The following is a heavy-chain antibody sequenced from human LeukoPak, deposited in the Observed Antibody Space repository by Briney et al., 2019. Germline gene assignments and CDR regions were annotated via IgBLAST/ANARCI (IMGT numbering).Heavy chain of an antibody. V-gene: IGHV3-23*01. D-gene: IGHD3-3*01. CDR1: GFTFSSYA. CDR2: ISGRGDLE. CDR3: AREGDFWSGYPIDHYYYMDV. Sequence: GGSLGLSCSASGFTFSSYAMTWVRQAPGKGLEWVSTISGRGDLEFYTESVKGRFTISRDHSKNTVHLQMDSLRAEDTAIYYCAREGDFWSGYPIDHYYYMDVWGKGTTVAVTS. J-gene: IGHJ6*03.